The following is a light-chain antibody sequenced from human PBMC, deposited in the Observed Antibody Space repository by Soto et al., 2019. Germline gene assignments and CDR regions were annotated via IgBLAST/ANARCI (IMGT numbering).Light chain of an antibody. Sequence: GDRVSIACRASQSICSWLAWYQQTPGKAPKFLISKSSSLESGVRSRFSGSGSGTDFTLTISSLQPEDFATYYCQQSNSFPFTFGPGTKVDIK. J-gene: IGKJ3*01. V-gene: IGKV1-5*03. CDR1: QSICSW. CDR2: KSS. CDR3: QQSNSFPFT.